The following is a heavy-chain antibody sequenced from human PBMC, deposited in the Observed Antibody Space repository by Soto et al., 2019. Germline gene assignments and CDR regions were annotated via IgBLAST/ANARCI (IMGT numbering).Heavy chain of an antibody. Sequence: PGGSLRLSCAASGFTFSRFELHWVRQAPGKGLEWISYISSSGSTAYYASSVEGRFTISRDNANNSVYLQMDSLRAENTALYYCTRAAWFPYLSFYWGQGALVTVSS. J-gene: IGHJ4*02. CDR3: TRAAWFPYLSFY. V-gene: IGHV3-48*03. CDR2: ISSSGSTA. D-gene: IGHD3-10*01. CDR1: GFTFSRFE.